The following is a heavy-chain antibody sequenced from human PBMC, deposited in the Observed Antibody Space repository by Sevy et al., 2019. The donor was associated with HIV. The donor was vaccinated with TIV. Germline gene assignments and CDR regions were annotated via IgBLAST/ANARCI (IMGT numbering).Heavy chain of an antibody. Sequence: GGYLRLSCAASGFTFDDYGMSWVRQAPGKGLEWVSGINWNGGSTGYADSVKGRFTISRDNAKNSLYLQMNSLRADDTALYYCVRERFGEFEDYWGQGTPVTVSS. J-gene: IGHJ4*02. CDR3: VRERFGEFEDY. CDR2: INWNGGST. V-gene: IGHV3-20*04. D-gene: IGHD3-10*01. CDR1: GFTFDDYG.